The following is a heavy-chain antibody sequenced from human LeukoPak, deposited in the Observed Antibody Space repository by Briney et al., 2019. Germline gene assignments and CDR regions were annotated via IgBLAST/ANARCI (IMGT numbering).Heavy chain of an antibody. CDR2: ISAYNGNT. V-gene: IGHV1-18*01. CDR3: ARDPGYYDSSGLGDY. D-gene: IGHD3-22*01. Sequence: ASVKVSCKASGYTFTSYGISWVRQAPGQGLEWMGWISAYNGNTNYAQKLQGRVTMTTDTSTSTAYMELRGLRSDDTAVYYCARDPGYYDSSGLGDYWGQGTLVTVSS. J-gene: IGHJ4*02. CDR1: GYTFTSYG.